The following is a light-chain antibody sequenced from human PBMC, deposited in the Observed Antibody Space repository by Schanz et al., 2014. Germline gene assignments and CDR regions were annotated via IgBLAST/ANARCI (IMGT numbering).Light chain of an antibody. Sequence: DIQMTQSPSTLSASVGYRVTITCRASQPIGNLLAWYQQKPGKAPNLLIYDASSLEGGVPSTFSGSGSGTEFTLTISSLQPDDFATYYCQHYNVYSGAFGQGTKVEIK. CDR2: DAS. CDR1: QPIGNL. V-gene: IGKV1-5*01. J-gene: IGKJ1*01. CDR3: QHYNVYSGA.